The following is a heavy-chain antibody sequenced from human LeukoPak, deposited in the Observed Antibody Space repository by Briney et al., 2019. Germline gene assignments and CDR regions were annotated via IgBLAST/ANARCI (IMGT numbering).Heavy chain of an antibody. J-gene: IGHJ4*02. V-gene: IGHV3-23*01. D-gene: IGHD6-19*01. CDR3: AKNLRTSVAAFEY. CDR1: GFTFSSYA. Sequence: GGSLRLSCAASGFTFSSYAMSWVRQAPGKGLEWVSAISGSGGSTYYADSVKGRFTVSRDNSKNTLYLQMNRLTAEDTAVYYCAKNLRTSVAAFEYWGQGTLVTVSS. CDR2: ISGSGGST.